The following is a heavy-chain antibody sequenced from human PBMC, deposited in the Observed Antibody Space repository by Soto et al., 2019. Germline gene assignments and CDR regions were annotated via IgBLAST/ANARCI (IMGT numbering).Heavy chain of an antibody. D-gene: IGHD3-3*01. J-gene: IGHJ5*02. CDR3: ARDPHEFWTSYWFDP. CDR1: GYTFNTYG. V-gene: IGHV1-18*01. CDR2: ISAYDGKT. Sequence: GSSVKVSCKTSGYTFNTYGINWVRQAPGQGLKLMGWISAYDGKTTYAEKFQGRVTLTTDTSTSTAYMELRSLRSDDTAIYYCARDPHEFWTSYWFDPWGQGTPVTVSS.